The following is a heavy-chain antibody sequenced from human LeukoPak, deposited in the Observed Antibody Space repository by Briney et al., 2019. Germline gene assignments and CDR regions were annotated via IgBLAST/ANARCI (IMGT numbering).Heavy chain of an antibody. Sequence: GGSLRLSCAASGFTFSSYSMNWVRQAPGKGLEWVSSISSSSSYIYYADSVKGRFTISRDNAKNSLYLQMNSLRAEDTAVYYCAGVPHFGVVIMVYFDYWGQGTLVTVSS. CDR3: AGVPHFGVVIMVYFDY. CDR2: ISSSSSYI. CDR1: GFTFSSYS. J-gene: IGHJ4*02. V-gene: IGHV3-21*01. D-gene: IGHD3-3*01.